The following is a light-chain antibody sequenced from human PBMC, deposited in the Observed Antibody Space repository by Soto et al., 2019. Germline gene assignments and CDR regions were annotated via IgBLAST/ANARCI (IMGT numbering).Light chain of an antibody. CDR1: QSVSSSY. CDR3: QQHGSSPPMT. J-gene: IGKJ5*01. Sequence: EIVLTQSPGTLSLSPGERATLSCRASQSVSSSYLAWYQQKPGQAPRLLIYGASSRATGIPDRFSGSGSGTDFTLPITGLEPEDFAVYYCQQHGSSPPMTFGQGTGLEI. V-gene: IGKV3-20*01. CDR2: GAS.